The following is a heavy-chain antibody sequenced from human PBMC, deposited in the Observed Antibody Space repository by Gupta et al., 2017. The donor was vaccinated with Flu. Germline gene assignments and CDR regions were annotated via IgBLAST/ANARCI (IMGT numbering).Heavy chain of an antibody. D-gene: IGHD6-13*01. CDR3: ATSRASAGQDYYHMDV. J-gene: IGHJ6*03. V-gene: IGHV3-53*01. CDR2: LYSAGGT. CDR1: GFTVSDNY. Sequence: GFTVSDNYMTWVRQAPGKRLEWVSTLYSAGGTYYEESVNGRCSISRDNSKNTLYLKMNSLRAEDTALYYCATSRASAGQDYYHMDVWGTGTTVIVYS.